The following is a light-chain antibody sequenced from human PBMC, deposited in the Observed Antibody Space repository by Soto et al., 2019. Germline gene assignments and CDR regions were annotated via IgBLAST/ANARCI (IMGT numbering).Light chain of an antibody. J-gene: IGKJ5*01. Sequence: EIVLTQSPGTLSLSPGERATLSCRASQSVSNNYLAWYQQKPGQAPRLLIYVASTRATGIPARFSGSGSGTKFTLTISSLQSEDFAVYYCQQYNNWPPITFGQGTRLEI. CDR3: QQYNNWPPIT. CDR2: VAS. V-gene: IGKV3D-15*01. CDR1: QSVSNN.